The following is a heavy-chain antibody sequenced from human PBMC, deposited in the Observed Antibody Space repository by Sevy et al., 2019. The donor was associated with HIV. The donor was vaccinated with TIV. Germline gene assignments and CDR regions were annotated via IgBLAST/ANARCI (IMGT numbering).Heavy chain of an antibody. CDR1: GGSFSGYY. CDR2: INHSGST. J-gene: IGHJ4*02. CDR3: ARASYSSGWLPRDFDY. Sequence: SETLSLTCAVYGGSFSGYYWSWIRQPPGKGLEWIGEINHSGSTNYNPSFKSRVTISVDTSKNQFSLKLSSVTAADTAVYYCARASYSSGWLPRDFDYWGQGTLVTVSS. V-gene: IGHV4-34*01. D-gene: IGHD6-19*01.